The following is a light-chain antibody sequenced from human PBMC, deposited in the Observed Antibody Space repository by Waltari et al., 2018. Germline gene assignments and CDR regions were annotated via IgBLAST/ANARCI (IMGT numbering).Light chain of an antibody. V-gene: IGKV3-15*01. J-gene: IGKJ3*01. CDR1: QSVRSN. Sequence: EIVMTQSPATLSVSPGERATLSCRASQSVRSNLAWYQQKPGQAPRLLIYGASNRATGVPARFRGSGSGTDFTLTISSLQSEDFAIYYCQQYNNWPPVFTFGPGTRVDIK. CDR2: GAS. CDR3: QQYNNWPPVFT.